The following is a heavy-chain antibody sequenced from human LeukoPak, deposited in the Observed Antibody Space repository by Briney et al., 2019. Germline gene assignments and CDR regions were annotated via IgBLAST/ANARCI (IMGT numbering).Heavy chain of an antibody. CDR2: ISSSSSTI. Sequence: GGSLRLSCAASGFTFSSYSMNWVRQAPGKGLEWVSYISSSSSTIYYADSVKGRFTISRDNAKNSLYLQMNSLRAEDTAVYYCARDTRYYYDSSGYLVRWGQGTLVTVSS. D-gene: IGHD3-22*01. J-gene: IGHJ4*02. V-gene: IGHV3-48*01. CDR3: ARDTRYYYDSSGYLVR. CDR1: GFTFSSYS.